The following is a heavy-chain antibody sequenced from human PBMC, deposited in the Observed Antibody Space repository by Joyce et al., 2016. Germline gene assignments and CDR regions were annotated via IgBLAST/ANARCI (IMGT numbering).Heavy chain of an antibody. CDR1: GGTRSGYA. J-gene: IGHJ4*02. V-gene: IGHV1-69*06. Sequence: QMQLVQSGAEVKKPGSSVKVSCRAFGGTRSGYAISWVRQAPEQGLEWMGEITPILATAKYAQKFQTRLTITADKSTNTAYMELSSLRSEDTAIYYCVRVRQSGNINDYWGQGTQVTVSS. CDR2: ITPILATA. CDR3: VRVRQSGNINDY.